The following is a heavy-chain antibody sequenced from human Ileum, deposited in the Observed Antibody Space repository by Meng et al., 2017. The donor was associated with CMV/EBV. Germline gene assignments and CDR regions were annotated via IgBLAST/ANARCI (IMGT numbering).Heavy chain of an antibody. CDR2: TDGGRT. D-gene: IGHD6-19*01. J-gene: IGHJ4*02. Sequence: EVQVVESGGGVVQPGGSLRLSCVVSGFTFSKSWMHWVRQAPGKGLEWVSYTDGGRTAYADSVEGRFIISRDNAENTLYLQMNSLRADDTAVYYCAADIMSVGGTFDFWGQGALVTVSS. V-gene: IGHV3-74*01. CDR3: AADIMSVGGTFDF. CDR1: GFTFSKSW.